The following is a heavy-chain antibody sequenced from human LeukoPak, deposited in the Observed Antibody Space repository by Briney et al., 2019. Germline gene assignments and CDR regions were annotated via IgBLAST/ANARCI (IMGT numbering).Heavy chain of an antibody. V-gene: IGHV3-48*03. CDR2: ISTSGTTI. CDR1: GFIINRDE. J-gene: IGHJ4*02. D-gene: IGHD5-12*01. CDR3: ARIYTGYHFGTRES. Sequence: PGGSLRLSGAASGFIINRDEMYWVRQAPGEGLEWLSYISTSGTTIYYADSVTGRFTFCRDNAKHDVYLQMPTLRADASAVYYCARIYTGYHFGTRESWGQGIPVAVSS.